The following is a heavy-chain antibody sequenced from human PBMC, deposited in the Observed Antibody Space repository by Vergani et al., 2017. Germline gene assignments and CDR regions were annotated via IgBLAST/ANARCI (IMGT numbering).Heavy chain of an antibody. CDR2: ISSSSSYI. V-gene: IGHV3-21*01. CDR3: AREDPKGGRDYGMDV. CDR1: GFTFSSYS. Sequence: VQLVESGGGVVQPGGSLRLSCAASGFTFSSYSMNWVRQAPGKGLEWVSSISSSSSYIYYADSVKGRFTISRDNAKNSLYLQMNSLRAEDTAVYYCAREDPKGGRDYGMDVWGQGTTVTVSS. J-gene: IGHJ6*02.